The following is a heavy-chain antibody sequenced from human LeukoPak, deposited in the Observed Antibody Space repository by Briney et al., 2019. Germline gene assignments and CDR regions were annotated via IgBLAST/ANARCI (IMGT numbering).Heavy chain of an antibody. D-gene: IGHD2-2*01. J-gene: IGHJ4*02. CDR1: GGSISSSSYY. Sequence: SETLSLTCTVSGGSISSSSYYWGWIRQPPGKGLEWIGSIYYSGSTYYNPSLKSRVTISVDTSKNQFSLKLSSVTAADTAVYYCARRYCSSTSCRKGFDYWGQGTLVTVSS. V-gene: IGHV4-39*07. CDR2: IYYSGST. CDR3: ARRYCSSTSCRKGFDY.